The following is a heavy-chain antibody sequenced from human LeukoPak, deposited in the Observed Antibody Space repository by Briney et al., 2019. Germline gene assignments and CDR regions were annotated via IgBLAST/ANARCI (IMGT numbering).Heavy chain of an antibody. CDR3: ARIAAAGTGGYYYYYYMDV. CDR1: GYTFTSYD. CDR2: MNPNSGNT. V-gene: IGHV1-8*01. J-gene: IGHJ6*03. D-gene: IGHD6-13*01. Sequence: ASVKVSCKASGYTFTSYDINWVRQATGQGLEWMGWMNPNSGNTGYAQKFQGRVTMTRNTSISTAYMELSGLRSEDMAVYYCARIAAAGTGGYYYYYYMDVWGKGTTVTVSS.